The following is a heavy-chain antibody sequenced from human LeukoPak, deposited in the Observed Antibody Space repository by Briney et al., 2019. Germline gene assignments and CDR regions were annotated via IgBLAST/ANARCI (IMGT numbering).Heavy chain of an antibody. CDR3: ARGDFWSGDYTDAFDV. V-gene: IGHV3-7*04. D-gene: IGHD3-3*01. Sequence: GGSLRLSCAASGFTFSNYWMSWVRQAPGKGLEWVANIKPDGSEKYCVDSVKGRFSISRDKVRNVLYLQMNNLRAGDTAMYYCARGDFWSGDYTDAFDVWGQGAMVTVSA. J-gene: IGHJ3*01. CDR2: IKPDGSEK. CDR1: GFTFSNYW.